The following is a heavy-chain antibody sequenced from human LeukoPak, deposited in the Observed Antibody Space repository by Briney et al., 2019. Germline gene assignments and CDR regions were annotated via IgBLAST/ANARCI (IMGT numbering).Heavy chain of an antibody. CDR3: ARVRYCSTTSCP. CDR2: INHSRST. D-gene: IGHD2-2*01. J-gene: IGHJ5*02. CDR1: GGSFSGYY. Sequence: ASETLSLTCAVYGGSFSGYYWSWIRQPPGKGLEWIGEINHSRSTNYNPSLKSRVTISVDTSKNQFSLKLSSVTAADTAVFYCARVRYCSTTSCPWGQGTLVTVSS. V-gene: IGHV4-34*01.